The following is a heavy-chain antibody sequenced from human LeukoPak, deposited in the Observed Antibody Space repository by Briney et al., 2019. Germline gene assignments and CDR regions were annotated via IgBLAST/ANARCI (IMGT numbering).Heavy chain of an antibody. D-gene: IGHD2-15*01. V-gene: IGHV4-61*02. Sequence: ASETLSLTCTVSGGSISSGTYYWSWIRQPAGKGLEWIGRIYTSGSTNYNPSLKSRITISVDTSKNQFSLKLTSVTAADTAVYYCARNSCPSGSCYDNRGYFDYWGQGTLVTVSS. J-gene: IGHJ4*02. CDR2: IYTSGST. CDR1: GGSISSGTYY. CDR3: ARNSCPSGSCYDNRGYFDY.